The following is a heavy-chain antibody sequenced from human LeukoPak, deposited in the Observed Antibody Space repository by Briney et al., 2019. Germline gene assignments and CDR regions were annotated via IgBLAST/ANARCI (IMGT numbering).Heavy chain of an antibody. CDR1: GFTFSSYE. CDR3: ARAYSSFWPLDY. CDR2: ISSDGSRV. J-gene: IGHJ4*02. D-gene: IGHD3-22*01. V-gene: IGHV3-74*01. Sequence: GGSLRLSCAASGFTFSSYEMNWVRQAPGKGLVWVSRISSDGSRVTYADSVKGRFTISRDNAKNSLYLQMNSLRAEDTALYHCARAYSSFWPLDYWGQGTLVTVSS.